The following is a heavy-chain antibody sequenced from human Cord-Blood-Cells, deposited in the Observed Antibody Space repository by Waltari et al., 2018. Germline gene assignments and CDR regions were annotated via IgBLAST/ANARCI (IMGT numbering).Heavy chain of an antibody. Sequence: QVPLMESGPVLVNPTETLTLTCTVSGFSLSNATVAVSWIRQPPGKALEWLAHIFSNDEKSYSTSLKSRLTISKDTSKSQVVLTMTNMDPVDTATYYCARMLGGDQLLINWFDPWGQGTLVTVS. J-gene: IGHJ5*02. CDR2: IFSNDEK. D-gene: IGHD2-2*01. V-gene: IGHV2-26*01. CDR3: ARMLGGDQLLINWFDP. CDR1: GFSLSNATVA.